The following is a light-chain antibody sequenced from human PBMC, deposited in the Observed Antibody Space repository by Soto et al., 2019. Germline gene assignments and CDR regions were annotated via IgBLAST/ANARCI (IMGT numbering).Light chain of an antibody. CDR2: DAS. CDR3: QQYDNLPLT. J-gene: IGKJ4*01. CDR1: QDISNY. V-gene: IGKV1-33*01. Sequence: DIQMTQSPSSLSASVGDRVTITFQASQDISNYLNWYKQKPGKAPKXLIDDASNLATGVPSRVSGSGSGTDFTFTISSLQPEDIATYDCQQYDNLPLTFGGGTKVDIK.